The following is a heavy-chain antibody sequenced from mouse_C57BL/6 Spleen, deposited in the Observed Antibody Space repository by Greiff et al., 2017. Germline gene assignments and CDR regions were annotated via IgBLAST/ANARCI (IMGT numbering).Heavy chain of an antibody. CDR2: IHPNSGST. Sequence: VQLQQPGAELVKPGASVKLSCKASGYTFTSYWMHWVKQRPGQGLEWIGMIHPNSGSTNYNEKFKSKATLTVDKSSSTAYMQLSSLTSEDSAVYYCFNRNYEDYYAMDYWGQGTSVTVSS. D-gene: IGHD2-5*01. CDR1: GYTFTSYW. V-gene: IGHV1-64*01. J-gene: IGHJ4*01. CDR3: FNRNYEDYYAMDY.